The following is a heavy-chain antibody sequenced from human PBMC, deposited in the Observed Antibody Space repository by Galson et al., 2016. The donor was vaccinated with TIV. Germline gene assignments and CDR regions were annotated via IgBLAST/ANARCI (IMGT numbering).Heavy chain of an antibody. V-gene: IGHV3-53*01. CDR1: GFAVNSNY. Sequence: SLRLSCAASGFAVNSNYMSWVRQAPGKGLAWVSLIYSDGHTYYADSVKGRFTISRDNAKNTLYLQMNSLRAEDTALYYCARTHDIALSPFDIWGQGTMVAVSS. D-gene: IGHD5-12*01. J-gene: IGHJ3*02. CDR2: IYSDGHT. CDR3: ARTHDIALSPFDI.